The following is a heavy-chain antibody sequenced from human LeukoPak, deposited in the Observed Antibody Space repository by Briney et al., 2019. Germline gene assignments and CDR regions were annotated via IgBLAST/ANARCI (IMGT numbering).Heavy chain of an antibody. J-gene: IGHJ2*01. Sequence: GGSLRLSCAASGFTFSSYAMHWVRQAPGKGLEWVAVISYDGSNKYYADSVKGRFTISRDNSKNTLYLRMNSLRAEDTAVYYCARGKGCSSTSCPGGYFDLWGRGTLVTVSS. V-gene: IGHV3-30*04. CDR3: ARGKGCSSTSCPGGYFDL. CDR2: ISYDGSNK. CDR1: GFTFSSYA. D-gene: IGHD2-2*01.